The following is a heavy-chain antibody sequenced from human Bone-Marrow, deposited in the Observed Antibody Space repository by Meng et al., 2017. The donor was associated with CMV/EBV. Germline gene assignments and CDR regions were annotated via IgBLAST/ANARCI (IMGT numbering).Heavy chain of an antibody. CDR3: ARPGYIIGGTDYYYGMDV. D-gene: IGHD3-16*01. Sequence: ESLKISCAASGFTFSSYSMNWVRQAPGKGLEWIGEIYHSGSTNYNPSLKSRVTISVDKSKNQFSLKLSSVTAADTAVYYCARPGYIIGGTDYYYGMDVWGQGTTVTVSS. J-gene: IGHJ6*02. CDR1: GFTFSSYSM. CDR2: IYHSGST. V-gene: IGHV4/OR15-8*01.